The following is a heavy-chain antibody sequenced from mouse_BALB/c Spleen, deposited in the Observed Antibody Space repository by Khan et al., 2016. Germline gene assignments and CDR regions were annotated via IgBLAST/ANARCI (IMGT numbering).Heavy chain of an antibody. Sequence: QIQLVQSGPELKKPGETVKISCKASGYTFTNYGMNWVKQAPGKGLKWMGWINTYTGEPTYGDDFKGRFAFSLETSASTAYLQINNLNNEDTGTYFCARGAYDGTWFVYWGHGTLVTVSA. V-gene: IGHV9-3-1*01. D-gene: IGHD2-14*01. J-gene: IGHJ3*01. CDR1: GYTFTNYG. CDR3: ARGAYDGTWFVY. CDR2: INTYTGEP.